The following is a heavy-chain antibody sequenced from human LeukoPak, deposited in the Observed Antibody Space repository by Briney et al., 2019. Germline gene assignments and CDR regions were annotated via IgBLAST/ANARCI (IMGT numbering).Heavy chain of an antibody. CDR3: ASGYDLDY. D-gene: IGHD5-12*01. Sequence: SQTLSLTXTVSGGSISSGSYYWSWIRQPAGKGLEWIGRIYTSGSTNYNPSLKSRVTISVDTSKNQFSLKLSSVTAADTAVYYCASGYDLDYWGQGTLVTVSS. CDR1: GGSISSGSYY. J-gene: IGHJ4*02. V-gene: IGHV4-61*02. CDR2: IYTSGST.